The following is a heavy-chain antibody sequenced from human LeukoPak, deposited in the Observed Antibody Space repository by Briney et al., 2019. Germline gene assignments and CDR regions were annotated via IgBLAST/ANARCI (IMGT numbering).Heavy chain of an antibody. D-gene: IGHD3-10*01. CDR2: MKSKTDGETT. CDR1: GFSFSNAC. V-gene: IGHV3-15*01. J-gene: IGHJ4*02. Sequence: GGSLRLSCAASGFSFSNACMSWVRQAPGKGLEWVGRMKSKTDGETTDYAAPVKGRFTISRDDSKNTLYLQMNSLKTEDTAVYYCTTVSDYVWFGELLDYWGQGTLVTVSS. CDR3: TTVSDYVWFGELLDY.